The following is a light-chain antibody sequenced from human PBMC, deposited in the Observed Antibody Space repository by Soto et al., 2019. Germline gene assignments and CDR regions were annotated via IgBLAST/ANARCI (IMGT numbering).Light chain of an antibody. CDR3: QVWDTTSHHWV. V-gene: IGLV3-21*02. CDR2: DDS. CDR1: NIGTKS. Sequence: VLTQPPSLSVAPGQTARFTCGGDNIGTKSVHWYQQRPSQAPVLVVYDDSDRPSGIPDRFSGSNSENTATLTISRVVAGDEADYYCQVWDTTSHHWVFGGGTKLTVL. J-gene: IGLJ3*02.